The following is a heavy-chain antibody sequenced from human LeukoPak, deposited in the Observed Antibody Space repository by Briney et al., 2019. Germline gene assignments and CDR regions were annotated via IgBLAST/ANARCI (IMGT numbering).Heavy chain of an antibody. CDR1: GGSISSGNYY. Sequence: PSETLSLTRSVSGGSISSGNYYWGWIRQPPGKGLEWIGEINHSGSTNYNSSLKSRVTISVDTSKNQFSLKLSSVTAADTAVYYCARRGHLLYPAQWCQGTLVTVSS. CDR2: INHSGST. D-gene: IGHD2-2*02. J-gene: IGHJ4*02. V-gene: IGHV4-39*07. CDR3: ARRGHLLYPAQ.